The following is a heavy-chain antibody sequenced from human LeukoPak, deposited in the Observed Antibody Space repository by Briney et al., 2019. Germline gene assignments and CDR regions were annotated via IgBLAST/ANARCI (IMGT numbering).Heavy chain of an antibody. J-gene: IGHJ4*02. V-gene: IGHV1-2*02. CDR2: INPNSGGT. Sequence: ASVKVSCKASGYTFTGYYMHWVRQAPGQGLEWMGWINPNSGGTNYAQKFQGRVTMTRDTSISTAYMERSRLRSDDTAVYYCARDECSSTSCYDQSPYWGQGTLVTVSS. CDR1: GYTFTGYY. CDR3: ARDECSSTSCYDQSPY. D-gene: IGHD2-2*01.